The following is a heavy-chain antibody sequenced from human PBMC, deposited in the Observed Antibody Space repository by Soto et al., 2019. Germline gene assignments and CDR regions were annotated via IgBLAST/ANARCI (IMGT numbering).Heavy chain of an antibody. CDR3: VKGSGSHLLDVFDI. Sequence: EVQLVESGGGLVQPGRSLRLSCAASGFTFDEYAMHWVRQAPGKGLEWVSGISWNSGSIGYADSVKGRFTISRDNAKNSLYLQMNSLRAEDTALYYCVKGSGSHLLDVFDIWAQGTMVTVSS. J-gene: IGHJ3*02. V-gene: IGHV3-9*01. D-gene: IGHD3-10*01. CDR1: GFTFDEYA. CDR2: ISWNSGSI.